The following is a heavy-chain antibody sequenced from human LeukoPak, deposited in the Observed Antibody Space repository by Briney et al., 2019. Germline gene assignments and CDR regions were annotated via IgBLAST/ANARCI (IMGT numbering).Heavy chain of an antibody. CDR2: IYTGGTQ. Sequence: GGPLRLSCAATGFTVSGTHMSWVREAPGESLEYVSAIYTGGTQYYADSVMGRFTVSRDNSKNTLYLQLNSLRPEDTAVYYCARDQATVRGGLDSWGQGTLVTVSS. D-gene: IGHD3-10*01. J-gene: IGHJ4*02. V-gene: IGHV3-53*01. CDR3: ARDQATVRGGLDS. CDR1: GFTVSGTH.